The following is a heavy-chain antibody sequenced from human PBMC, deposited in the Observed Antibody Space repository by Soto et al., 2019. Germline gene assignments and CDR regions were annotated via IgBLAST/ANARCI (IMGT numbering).Heavy chain of an antibody. J-gene: IGHJ6*03. CDR3: ARRTGGYSLYYYYYMDF. CDR1: GFTVSSNY. D-gene: IGHD5-18*01. Sequence: EVQLVESGGGLVQPGGSLRLSCAASGFTVSSNYMSWVRQAPGKGLEWVSVIYSGGSTYYADSVKGRFTISRHNSKNTLYLQMNSLRAEDTAVYYCARRTGGYSLYYYYYMDFWGKGTTVTVSS. V-gene: IGHV3-53*04. CDR2: IYSGGST.